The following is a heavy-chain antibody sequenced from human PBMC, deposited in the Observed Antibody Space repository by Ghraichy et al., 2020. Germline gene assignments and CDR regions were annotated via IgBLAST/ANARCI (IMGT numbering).Heavy chain of an antibody. D-gene: IGHD7-27*01. CDR1: GFNFSNYS. Sequence: GESLNISCAASGFNFSNYSMNWVRQAPGKGLEWVAYVSSSSRTIYYADSVKGRFTISRDNAKNSLYLQMNSLKLEDTAVYYCVWVFDYWGQGTQVTVSS. V-gene: IGHV3-48*01. J-gene: IGHJ4*02. CDR3: VWVFDY. CDR2: VSSSSRTI.